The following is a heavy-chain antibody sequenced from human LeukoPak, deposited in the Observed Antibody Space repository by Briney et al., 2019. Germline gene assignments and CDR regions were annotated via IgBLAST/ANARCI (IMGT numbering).Heavy chain of an antibody. CDR1: GYSFTSYW. D-gene: IGHD6-19*01. CDR3: ARRSGWQRHFDY. J-gene: IGHJ4*02. Sequence: GESLQISSKGSGYSFTSYWIGCVRQLPPKSLEWMGIIYPGDSDTRYSPSFQGQVTISADKSISTAYLQWSSLKASDTAMYYCARRSGWQRHFDYWGQGTLVTVSS. CDR2: IYPGDSDT. V-gene: IGHV5-51*01.